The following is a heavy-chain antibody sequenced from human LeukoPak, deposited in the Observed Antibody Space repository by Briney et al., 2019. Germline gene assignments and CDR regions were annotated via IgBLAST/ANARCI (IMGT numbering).Heavy chain of an antibody. CDR2: VYYTGTT. D-gene: IGHD2/OR15-2a*01. V-gene: IGHV4-59*02. CDR3: ARSRRDNTYFLDV. Sequence: SSETLSLTCSVSGASVSSHYWTWLRQPPGKGLEWIGYVYYTGTTNYNPSLESRVTISMDTSRNQFSLKLTSVTTADTAIYFCARSRRDNTYFLDVWGQGTLVTVCS. J-gene: IGHJ4*02. CDR1: GASVSSHY.